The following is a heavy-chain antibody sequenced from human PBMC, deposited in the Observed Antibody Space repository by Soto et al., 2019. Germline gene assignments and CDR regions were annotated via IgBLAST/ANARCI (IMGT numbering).Heavy chain of an antibody. V-gene: IGHV3-23*01. J-gene: IGHJ4*02. Sequence: GGSMRLSCAASGFTFSNYAMSWVRQAPGKGLEWVSAISGSGGSTYYAESLKGRVTISRDNSKNTLYVQPNSLRAEDTAVYYCAKQDSEIVFQAVALESWGQGTLVTVS. CDR3: AKQDSEIVFQAVALES. CDR2: ISGSGGST. D-gene: IGHD6-19*01. CDR1: GFTFSNYA.